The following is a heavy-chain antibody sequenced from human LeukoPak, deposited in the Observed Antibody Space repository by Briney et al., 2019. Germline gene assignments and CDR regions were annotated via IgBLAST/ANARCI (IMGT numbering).Heavy chain of an antibody. J-gene: IGHJ4*02. CDR2: FSPYNGDT. CDR1: GYTFTNYN. CDR3: AREAADHLDY. V-gene: IGHV1-18*01. Sequence: ASVKVSCKPSGYTFTNYNLAWVRQAPGEGLEWMGWFSPYNGDTNYAPKFQGRVTLTTDTSTSTGYMELRNLRSDDTAVYYCAREAADHLDYWGQGTLVTVSS.